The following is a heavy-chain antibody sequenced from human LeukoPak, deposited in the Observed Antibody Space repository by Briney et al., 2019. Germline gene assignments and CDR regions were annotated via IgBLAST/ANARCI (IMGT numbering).Heavy chain of an antibody. V-gene: IGHV3-7*01. CDR2: INQDGSQK. J-gene: IGHJ4*02. CDR1: GFTFSTYW. Sequence: GGSLRLSCAASGFTFSTYWMRGVRQAPEKGLEWVANINQDGSQKYYVDSVKGRFTISRDNTQNSLYLQMNSLRDEDTAVYYCASSHDSSGNDWGQGTLVTVSS. D-gene: IGHD3-22*01. CDR3: ASSHDSSGND.